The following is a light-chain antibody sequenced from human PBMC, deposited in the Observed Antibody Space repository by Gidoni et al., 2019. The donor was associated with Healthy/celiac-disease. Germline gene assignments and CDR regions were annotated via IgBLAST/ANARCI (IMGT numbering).Light chain of an antibody. V-gene: IGKV1-33*01. CDR3: QQYDNRPSFT. Sequence: DIQMTQSPSSLSASVGDRVTITCQASQDISNYLNWYQQKPGKDPKLLIYDASNLETGVPSRFSGSGSGTDYTFTISSLQPEDIATYYCQQYDNRPSFTFGPGTKVDIK. CDR2: DAS. CDR1: QDISNY. J-gene: IGKJ3*01.